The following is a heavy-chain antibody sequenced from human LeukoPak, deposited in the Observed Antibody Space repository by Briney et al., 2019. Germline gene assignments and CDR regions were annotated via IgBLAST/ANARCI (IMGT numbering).Heavy chain of an antibody. CDR3: ARLPGYYDSSGYFY. D-gene: IGHD3-22*01. V-gene: IGHV3-7*01. J-gene: IGHJ4*02. CDR2: MKQDGSEK. Sequence: GGSLRLSCEASGFIFNTYAMSWVRQAPGKGLEWVANMKQDGSEKNYVDSVKGRFTISRDNAKNSLYLQMNSLRVEDPAVYYCARLPGYYDSSGYFYCGQGTQVTVSS. CDR1: GFIFNTYA.